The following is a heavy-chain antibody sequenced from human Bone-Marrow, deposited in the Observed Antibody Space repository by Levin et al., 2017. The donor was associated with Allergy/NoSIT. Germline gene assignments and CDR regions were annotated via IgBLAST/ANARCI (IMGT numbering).Heavy chain of an antibody. CDR1: GFTFSSYA. Sequence: LSLTCAASGFTFSSYAMSWVRQAPGKGLEWVSAISGSGGSTYYADSVKGRFTISRDNSKNTLYLQMNSLRAEDTAVYYRAKEGGGSYYVDFDYWGQGTLVTVSS. J-gene: IGHJ4*02. CDR3: AKEGGGSYYVDFDY. CDR2: ISGSGGST. V-gene: IGHV3-23*01. D-gene: IGHD1-26*01.